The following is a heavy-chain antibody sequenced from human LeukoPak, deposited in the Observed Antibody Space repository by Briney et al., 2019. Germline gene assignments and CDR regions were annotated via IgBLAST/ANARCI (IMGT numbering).Heavy chain of an antibody. CDR1: GGSISSYY. J-gene: IGHJ4*02. CDR3: TQGAGWLIDY. Sequence: SETLSLTCTVSGGSISSYYWSWIRRPPGKGLEWIGYIYYSGSTNYNPSLKSRVTISVDTSKNQFSLKLSSVTAADTAVYYCTQGAGWLIDYWGQGILVSVSS. D-gene: IGHD3-16*01. V-gene: IGHV4-59*01. CDR2: IYYSGST.